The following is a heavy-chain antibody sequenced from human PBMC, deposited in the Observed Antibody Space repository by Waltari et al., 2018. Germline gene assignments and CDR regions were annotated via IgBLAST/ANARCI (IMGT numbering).Heavy chain of an antibody. J-gene: IGHJ5*02. V-gene: IGHV7-4-1*02. Sequence: QVQLVQSGSEMKKPGASVKVSCKASGYTFINYGVNWVRQAPGQGLEWMGWTNTNTGKPTYARGFTGRFVFSSDTSVNTAYLQISNLKTEDTTVYYCARGDIVIVPAADNWFDPWGQGTLVTVSS. D-gene: IGHD2-15*01. CDR1: GYTFINYG. CDR2: TNTNTGKP. CDR3: ARGDIVIVPAADNWFDP.